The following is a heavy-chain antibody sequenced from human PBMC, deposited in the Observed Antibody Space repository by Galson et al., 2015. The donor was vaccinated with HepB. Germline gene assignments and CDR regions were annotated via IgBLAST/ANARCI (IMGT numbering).Heavy chain of an antibody. Sequence: ETLSLTCNVSGDSFSSSDYHWGWIRQSPGKGLEWIGSTYYSGTTQYNPSLQSRVTISVDTSKNQFSLNLSSVTAADTAVYYCARQVKGVTKVRWFDPWGQGTLVTVSS. J-gene: IGHJ5*02. CDR1: GDSFSSSDYH. V-gene: IGHV4-39*01. CDR2: TYYSGTT. D-gene: IGHD1-26*01. CDR3: ARQVKGVTKVRWFDP.